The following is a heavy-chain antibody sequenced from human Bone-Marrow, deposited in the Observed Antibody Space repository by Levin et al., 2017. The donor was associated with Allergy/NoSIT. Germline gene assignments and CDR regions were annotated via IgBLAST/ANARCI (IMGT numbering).Heavy chain of an antibody. V-gene: IGHV1-69*13. CDR1: GGTFSSYA. J-gene: IGHJ4*02. CDR3: ARESRYCSSTSCYGGPWWNYFDY. CDR2: IIPIFGTA. D-gene: IGHD2-2*01. Sequence: ASVKVSCKASGGTFSSYAISWVRQAPGQGLEWMGGIIPIFGTANYAQKFQGRVTITADESTSTAYMELSSLRSEDTAVYYCARESRYCSSTSCYGGPWWNYFDYWGQGTLVTVSS.